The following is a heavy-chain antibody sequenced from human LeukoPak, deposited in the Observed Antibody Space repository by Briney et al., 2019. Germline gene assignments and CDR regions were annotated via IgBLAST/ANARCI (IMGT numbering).Heavy chain of an antibody. CDR2: IHYSGRP. D-gene: IGHD3-16*01. V-gene: IGHV4-59*11. Sequence: SETLSLTFTVSGGSISCHYWTWIRQPPGKGLEWIGQIHYSGRPDYNPSLKSRVTISVDTSKNQLSLKVTSVTGADTAVYYCARFGVDYDMDVWGQGTTVTVSS. CDR1: GGSISCHY. CDR3: ARFGVDYDMDV. J-gene: IGHJ6*02.